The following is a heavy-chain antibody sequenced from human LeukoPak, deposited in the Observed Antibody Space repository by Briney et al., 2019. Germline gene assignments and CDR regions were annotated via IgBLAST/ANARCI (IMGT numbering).Heavy chain of an antibody. V-gene: IGHV3-23*01. CDR3: ARDQAGILTGYYHY. D-gene: IGHD3-9*01. CDR1: GFTFSSYG. CDR2: ISGSGGST. Sequence: GGSLRLSCAASGFTFSSYGMSWVRQAPGKGLEWVSAISGSGGSTYYADSVKGRFTISRDNSKNTLYLQMNSLRAEDTAVYYCARDQAGILTGYYHYWGREPWSPSPQ. J-gene: IGHJ4*02.